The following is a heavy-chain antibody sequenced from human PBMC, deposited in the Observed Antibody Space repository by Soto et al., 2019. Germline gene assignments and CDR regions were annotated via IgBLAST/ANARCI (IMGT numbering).Heavy chain of an antibody. CDR2: ISGSGGTI. CDR3: AKDPNGDYIGAFDY. V-gene: IGHV3-23*01. D-gene: IGHD4-17*01. CDR1: GFAFSSYA. J-gene: IGHJ4*02. Sequence: EVQLLESGGDLVQPGGSLRLSCAASGFAFSSYAVTWVRQAQGKGLEWVSSISGSGGTIYYADSVKGRFTISRDNSRNTLYLQMNSLIAEDTAVYYCAKDPNGDYIGAFDYWGQGTLVTVSS.